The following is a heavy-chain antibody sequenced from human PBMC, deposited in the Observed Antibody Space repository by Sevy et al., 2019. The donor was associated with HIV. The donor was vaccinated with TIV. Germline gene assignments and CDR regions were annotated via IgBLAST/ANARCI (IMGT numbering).Heavy chain of an antibody. CDR1: GFTLSSYA. D-gene: IGHD6-19*01. Sequence: GESLKISCAASGFTLSSYAMSWVRQAPRKGLEWVAAISGSGDNTYYADSVKGRFTISRDNSKNTLFLQMNSLRAEDTAVYFCVQGRGSSGWSHWGQGTLVTVSS. J-gene: IGHJ4*02. CDR3: VQGRGSSGWSH. CDR2: ISGSGDNT. V-gene: IGHV3-23*01.